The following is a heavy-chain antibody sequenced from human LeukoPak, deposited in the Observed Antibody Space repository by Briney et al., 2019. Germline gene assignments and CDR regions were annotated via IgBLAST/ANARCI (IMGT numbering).Heavy chain of an antibody. D-gene: IGHD3-22*01. Sequence: NPGGSLRLSCAASGFTFSSYAMSWVRQAPGKGLEWVGRIKSKTDGGTTDYAAPVKGRFTISRDDSKNTLYLQMNSLKTEDTAVYYCTTDRLGYYDSSGYYYAGFDYWGQGTLVTVSS. CDR1: GFTFSSYA. J-gene: IGHJ4*02. CDR3: TTDRLGYYDSSGYYYAGFDY. V-gene: IGHV3-15*01. CDR2: IKSKTDGGTT.